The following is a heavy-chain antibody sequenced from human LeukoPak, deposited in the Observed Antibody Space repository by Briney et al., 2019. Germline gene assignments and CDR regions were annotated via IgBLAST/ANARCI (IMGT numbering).Heavy chain of an antibody. D-gene: IGHD5-24*01. Sequence: SETLSLTCTVSGYSISSGYYWGWIRQPPGKGLEWIGYIYYSGSTTYNPSLKSRVTISIDTSKNQFSLRLSSVTAADTAVYYCAKLENPAHAFDIWGQGTMVTVSS. CDR2: IYYSGST. J-gene: IGHJ3*02. CDR3: AKLENPAHAFDI. CDR1: GYSISSGYY. V-gene: IGHV4-61*01.